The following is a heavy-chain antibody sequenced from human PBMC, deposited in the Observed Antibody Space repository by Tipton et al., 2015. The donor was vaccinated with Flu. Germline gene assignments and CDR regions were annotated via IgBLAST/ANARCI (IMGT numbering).Heavy chain of an antibody. CDR2: IYYSGST. V-gene: IGHV4-31*03. CDR3: AREVDTAMVSVTYGMDV. J-gene: IGHJ6*02. D-gene: IGHD5-18*01. CDR1: GGSISSGGYY. Sequence: TLSLTCTVSGGSISSGGYYWNWIRQHPGKGLEWIGYIYYSGSTYYNPSLKSRVTISVDTSQNQFSLKLSSVTAADTAVYYCAREVDTAMVSVTYGMDVWGQVTTVTVSS.